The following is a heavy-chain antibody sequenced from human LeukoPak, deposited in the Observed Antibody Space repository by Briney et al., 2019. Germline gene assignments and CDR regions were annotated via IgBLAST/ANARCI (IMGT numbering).Heavy chain of an antibody. CDR1: GFTFSDHY. Sequence: AGGSLRLSCAASGFTFSDHYMDWVRQAPGKGLEWVAVISYDGSNKYYADSVKGRLTISRDNSKNTLYLQMNSLRAEDTAVYYCAKDAPDYLDYWGQGTLVTVSS. CDR3: AKDAPDYLDY. J-gene: IGHJ4*02. CDR2: ISYDGSNK. V-gene: IGHV3-30*18.